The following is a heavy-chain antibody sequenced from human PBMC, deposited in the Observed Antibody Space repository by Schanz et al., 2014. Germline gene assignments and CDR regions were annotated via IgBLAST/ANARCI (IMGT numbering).Heavy chain of an antibody. J-gene: IGHJ4*02. Sequence: EVHLVESGGGLVKRGGSLRLSCAASGFTFSDYYMSWIRQAPGKGLEWVSGISGSGGSTYYADSVKGRFTISRDNSKNTLYLQMNSLRAEDTAVYYCAKDPSHGDYDYYFDYWGQGTLVTVSS. CDR2: ISGSGGST. V-gene: IGHV3-23*04. D-gene: IGHD3-22*01. CDR1: GFTFSDYY. CDR3: AKDPSHGDYDYYFDY.